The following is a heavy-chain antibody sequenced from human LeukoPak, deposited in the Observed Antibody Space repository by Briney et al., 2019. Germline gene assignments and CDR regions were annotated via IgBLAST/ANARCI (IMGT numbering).Heavy chain of an antibody. CDR3: ARDLRYYGSGSYYNSYYY. CDR2: IIPIFGTA. V-gene: IGHV1-69*13. CDR1: GGTFSSYA. D-gene: IGHD3-10*01. J-gene: IGHJ4*02. Sequence: GASVKVSCKASGGTFSSYAISWVRQAPGQGLEWRGGIIPIFGTANYAQKFQGRVTITADESTSTAYMELSSLRSEDTAVYYCARDLRYYGSGSYYNSYYYWGQGTLVTVSS.